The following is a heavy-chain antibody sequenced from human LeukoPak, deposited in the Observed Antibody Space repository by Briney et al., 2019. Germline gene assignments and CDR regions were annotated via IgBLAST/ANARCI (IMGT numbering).Heavy chain of an antibody. Sequence: GGSLRLSCAASGFTFSSYGMHWVRQAPGKGLEWVAVISYDGSNKYYADSVKGRFTISRDNSKNTLYLQMNSLRAEDTAVYYCAKRGYSSGWYGSMIDYWGQGTLVTVSS. V-gene: IGHV3-30*18. CDR3: AKRGYSSGWYGSMIDY. D-gene: IGHD6-19*01. CDR2: ISYDGSNK. CDR1: GFTFSSYG. J-gene: IGHJ4*02.